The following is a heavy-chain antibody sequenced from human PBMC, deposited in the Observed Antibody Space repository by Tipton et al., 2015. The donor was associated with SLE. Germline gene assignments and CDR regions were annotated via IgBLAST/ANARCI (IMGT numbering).Heavy chain of an antibody. D-gene: IGHD1-26*01. CDR3: ARANSGYYYAMDV. V-gene: IGHV4-59*01. CDR2: IYYSGST. Sequence: TLSLTCTVSGGSISSYYWSWIRQPPGKGLEWTGYIYYSGSTYNPSLKSRVTLSIDTSKTQFYLKLSSVTAADTAVYYCARANSGYYYAMDVWGQGTTVTVSS. J-gene: IGHJ6*02. CDR1: GGSISSYY.